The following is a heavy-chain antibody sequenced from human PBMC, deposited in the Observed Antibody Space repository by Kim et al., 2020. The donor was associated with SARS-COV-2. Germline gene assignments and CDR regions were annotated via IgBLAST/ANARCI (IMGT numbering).Heavy chain of an antibody. J-gene: IGHJ4*02. V-gene: IGHV1-18*01. D-gene: IGHD2-2*01. CDR3: ARDSVVVPAATDY. CDR2: ISAYNGNT. CDR1: GYTFTNHG. Sequence: ASVKVSCKASGYTFTNHGISWMRQAPGQGLEWMGWISAYNGNTNYAQNLQGRVTMTTDTSTSTAYMELRSLRSDDTAVYYCARDSVVVPAATDYWGQGTLVTVSS.